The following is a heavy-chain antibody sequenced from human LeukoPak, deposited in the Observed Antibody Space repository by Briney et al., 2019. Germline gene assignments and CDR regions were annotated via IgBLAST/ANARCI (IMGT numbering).Heavy chain of an antibody. CDR2: ISGSGGST. CDR1: GFTFSSYA. V-gene: IGHV3-23*01. CDR3: ATTLMKDSSSSGY. J-gene: IGHJ4*02. Sequence: PGRSLRLSCAASGFTFSSYAMSWVRQAPGKGLEWVSAISGSGGSTYYADSVKGRFTISRDNSKNTLYLQMNSLRAEDTAVYYCATTLMKDSSSSGYWGQGTLVTVSS. D-gene: IGHD6-6*01.